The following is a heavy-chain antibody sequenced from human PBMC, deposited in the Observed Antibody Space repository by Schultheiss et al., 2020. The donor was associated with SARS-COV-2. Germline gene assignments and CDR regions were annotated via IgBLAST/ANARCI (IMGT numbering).Heavy chain of an antibody. Sequence: GGSLRLSCAASGFTFSNYAMHWVRQAPGKGLEYVSAISSNGGSTYYANSVKGRFTISRDNSKNTLYLQMGSLRAEDMAVYYCARDSGTVTYFQHWGQGTLVTVSS. CDR2: ISSNGGST. V-gene: IGHV3-64*01. CDR1: GFTFSNYA. D-gene: IGHD4-11*01. J-gene: IGHJ1*01. CDR3: ARDSGTVTYFQH.